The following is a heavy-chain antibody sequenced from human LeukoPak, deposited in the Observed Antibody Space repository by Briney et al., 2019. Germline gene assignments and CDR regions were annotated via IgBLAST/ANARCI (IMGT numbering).Heavy chain of an antibody. D-gene: IGHD4-11*01. CDR3: AKETQTTLGDY. CDR1: GFTFSSYG. J-gene: IGHJ4*02. V-gene: IGHV3-30*18. CDR2: ISYDGSNK. Sequence: GSLRLSCAASGFTFSSYGMHRVRQAPGKGLEWVAVISYDGSNKYYADSVKGRFTISRDNSKNTLYLQMNSLRAEDTAVYYCAKETQTTLGDYWGQGTLVTVSS.